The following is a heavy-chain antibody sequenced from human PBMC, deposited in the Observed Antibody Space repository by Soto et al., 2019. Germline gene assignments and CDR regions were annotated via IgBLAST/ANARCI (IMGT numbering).Heavy chain of an antibody. Sequence: GESLKISCAASGFTFSSYAMHWVRQAPGKGLEWVAVISYDGSNKYYADSVKGRFTISRDNSNNTLYLQMNSLRAEDTAVYYCASSRITMVRGVMWTFDYWGQGTLVTVSS. CDR2: ISYDGSNK. CDR1: GFTFSSYA. D-gene: IGHD3-10*01. V-gene: IGHV3-30-3*01. J-gene: IGHJ4*02. CDR3: ASSRITMVRGVMWTFDY.